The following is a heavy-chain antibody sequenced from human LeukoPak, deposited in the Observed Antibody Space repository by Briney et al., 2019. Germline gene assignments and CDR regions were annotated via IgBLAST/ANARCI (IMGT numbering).Heavy chain of an antibody. CDR1: GFTFSSYS. D-gene: IGHD5-24*01. Sequence: PGGSLRLSCAASGFTFSSYSMNRVRQAPGKGLEWVSFITSSTTNIYYADSVKGRFTISRDNAQDSLYLHMSSLRDEDTAVYYCARGDAFHHFDYWGQGALVTVSS. CDR3: ARGDAFHHFDY. J-gene: IGHJ4*02. CDR2: ITSSTTNI. V-gene: IGHV3-48*02.